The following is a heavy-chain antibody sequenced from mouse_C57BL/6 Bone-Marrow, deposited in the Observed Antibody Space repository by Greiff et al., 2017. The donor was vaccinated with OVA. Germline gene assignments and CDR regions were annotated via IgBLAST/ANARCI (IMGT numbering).Heavy chain of an antibody. CDR1: GYAFSSYW. CDR3: ARGYF. V-gene: IGHV1-80*01. J-gene: IGHJ2*01. Sequence: QVQLQQSGAELVKPGASVEISCKASGYAFSSYWMTWVKQRPGKGLEWIGQIYPGAGDTNYNGKFKGKATLTADKSSSTDYMQLSSLTSEDSAVYFCARGYFWGQGTTLTVSS. CDR2: IYPGAGDT.